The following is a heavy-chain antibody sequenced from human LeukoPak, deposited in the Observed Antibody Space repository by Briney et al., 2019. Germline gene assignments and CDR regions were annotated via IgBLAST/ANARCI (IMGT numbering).Heavy chain of an antibody. V-gene: IGHV3-21*01. J-gene: IGHJ4*02. D-gene: IGHD2-15*01. CDR1: EFTFSSYS. CDR3: AKGGRSSGGSYYDY. CDR2: ISSSSSYI. Sequence: KSGGSLRLSCAASEFTFSSYSMNWVRQAPGKGLEWVSSISSSSSYIYYADSVKGRFTISRDNAKNSLYLQMNSLRAEDTAVYYCAKGGRSSGGSYYDYWGQGTLVTVSS.